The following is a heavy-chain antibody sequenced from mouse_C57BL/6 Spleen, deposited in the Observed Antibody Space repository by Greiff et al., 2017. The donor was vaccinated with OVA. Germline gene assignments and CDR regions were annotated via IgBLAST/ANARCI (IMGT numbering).Heavy chain of an antibody. CDR2: IDPENGDT. Sequence: EVMLVESGAELVRPGASVKLSCTASGFNIKDDYMHWVKQRPEQGLEWIGWIDPENGDTEYASKFQGKATITADTSSNTAYLQLSSLTSEDTAVYYCTFYYSNYVFAYWGQGTLVTVSA. V-gene: IGHV14-4*01. CDR3: TFYYSNYVFAY. CDR1: GFNIKDDY. J-gene: IGHJ3*01. D-gene: IGHD2-5*01.